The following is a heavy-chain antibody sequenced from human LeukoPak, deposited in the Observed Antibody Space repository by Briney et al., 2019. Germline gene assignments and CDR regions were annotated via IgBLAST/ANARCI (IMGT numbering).Heavy chain of an antibody. Sequence: GGSLRLSCAASGFTFDDYGMSWVRQVAGRGLEWVSGIDWIAASTGYADSVKGRFTISRDNAKKSLYLQMNSLRAEDTALYYCARGSTMVSDYWGQGTLVTVSS. V-gene: IGHV3-20*04. J-gene: IGHJ4*02. CDR3: ARGSTMVSDY. CDR2: IDWIAAST. CDR1: GFTFDDYG. D-gene: IGHD3-10*01.